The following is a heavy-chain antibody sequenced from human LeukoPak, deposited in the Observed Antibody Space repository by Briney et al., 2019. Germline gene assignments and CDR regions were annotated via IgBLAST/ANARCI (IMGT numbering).Heavy chain of an antibody. D-gene: IGHD3-9*01. V-gene: IGHV4-34*01. CDR1: GGSFSGYY. CDR2: INHSGST. Sequence: SETLSLTCAVYGGSFSGYYWSWIRQPPGKGLEWIGGINHSGSTNYNPSLKSRVTISVDTSKNQFSLKLSSVTAADTAVYYCARDVAYYDILTGYPSYYYGMDVWGQGTTVTVSS. CDR3: ARDVAYYDILTGYPSYYYGMDV. J-gene: IGHJ6*02.